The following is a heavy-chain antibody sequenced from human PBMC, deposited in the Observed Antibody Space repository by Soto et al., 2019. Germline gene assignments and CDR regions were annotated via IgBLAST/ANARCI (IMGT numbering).Heavy chain of an antibody. J-gene: IGHJ4*02. V-gene: IGHV3-9*01. CDR2: ISWNSGSI. CDR1: GFTFDDYA. Sequence: GGSLRLSCAASGFTFDDYAMHWVRQAPGKGLEWVSGISWNSGSIGYADSVKGRFTISRDNAKNSLYLQMNSLRAEDTALYYCAKDISGQLATQFDYWGQGTLVTVSP. D-gene: IGHD6-13*01. CDR3: AKDISGQLATQFDY.